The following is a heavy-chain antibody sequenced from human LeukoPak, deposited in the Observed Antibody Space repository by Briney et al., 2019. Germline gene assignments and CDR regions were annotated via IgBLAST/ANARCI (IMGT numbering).Heavy chain of an antibody. V-gene: IGHV1-8*02. CDR2: MNPNSGNR. D-gene: IGHD3-22*01. CDR1: GYTFTNYD. CDR3: ARGRTYYYDSSGYSKLLDY. Sequence: ASVKVSCKASGYTFTNYDINWVRQATGQGLEWMGWMNPNSGNRGYAQKFQGRVTMTTDTSTSTAYMELRSLRSDDTAVYYCARGRTYYYDSSGYSKLLDYWGQGTLVTVSS. J-gene: IGHJ4*02.